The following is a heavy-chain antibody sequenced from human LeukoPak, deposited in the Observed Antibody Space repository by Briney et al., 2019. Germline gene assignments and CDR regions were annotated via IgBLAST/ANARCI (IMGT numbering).Heavy chain of an antibody. V-gene: IGHV1-3*01. D-gene: IGHD3-16*02. CDR3: AREDYDYVWGSYRYGY. J-gene: IGHJ4*02. CDR1: GYTFTSYA. Sequence: ASVKVSCKASGYTFTSYAMHWVRQAPGQRLEWMGWINAGNGNTKYSQKFQGRVTITRDTSASTAYMELSSLRSEDTAVYYCAREDYDYVWGSYRYGYWGQGTLVTVSS. CDR2: INAGNGNT.